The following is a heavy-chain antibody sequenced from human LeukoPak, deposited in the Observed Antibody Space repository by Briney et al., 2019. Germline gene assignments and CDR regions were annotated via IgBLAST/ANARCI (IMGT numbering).Heavy chain of an antibody. CDR2: ISGSGGST. V-gene: IGHV3-23*01. CDR1: GFTFSSYT. D-gene: IGHD4-17*01. Sequence: GGSLRLSCAASGFTFSSYTMSWVRQAPGKGLEWVSAISGSGGSTYYADSVKGRFTISRDNSKNTLYLQMNSLRAEDTAVYYCAKDSAGDYDLNFDYWGQGTLVTVSS. J-gene: IGHJ4*02. CDR3: AKDSAGDYDLNFDY.